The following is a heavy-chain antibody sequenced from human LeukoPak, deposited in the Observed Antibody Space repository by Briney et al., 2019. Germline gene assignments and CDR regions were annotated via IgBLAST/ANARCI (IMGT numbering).Heavy chain of an antibody. V-gene: IGHV3-23*01. CDR1: GFTFSSYA. CDR2: ISGSGGST. D-gene: IGHD3-22*01. CDR3: ARYFDRSGFYRDAFDV. J-gene: IGHJ3*01. Sequence: PGGSLRLSCAASGFTFSSYAMSWVRQAPGKGLEWVSAISGSGGSTYYADSVKGRFTISRDNAENSLHLQMNSLRDEDTAVYYCARYFDRSGFYRDAFDVWGQGTMVTVSS.